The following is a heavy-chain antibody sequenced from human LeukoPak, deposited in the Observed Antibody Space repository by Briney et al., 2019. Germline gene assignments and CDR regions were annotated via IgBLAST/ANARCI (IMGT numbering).Heavy chain of an antibody. D-gene: IGHD5-18*01. CDR3: ARHLSGVTGYTYGRGIDY. J-gene: IGHJ4*02. CDR1: GFTFSSYW. V-gene: IGHV3-7*01. CDR2: IKKDGSEE. Sequence: GGSLRLSCAASGFTFSSYWMSWVRQAPGRGLEWVANIKKDGSEEYYVDSVKGRFTISRDNAKKSLYLQMNSLRAEDTAVYYCARHLSGVTGYTYGRGIDYWGQGTLVTVSS.